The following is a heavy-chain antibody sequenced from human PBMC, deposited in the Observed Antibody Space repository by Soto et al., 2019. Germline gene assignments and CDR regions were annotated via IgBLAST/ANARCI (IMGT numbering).Heavy chain of an antibody. CDR2: INHSGST. J-gene: IGHJ5*02. Sequence: QVQLQQWGAGLLKPSETLSLTCAVYGGSFSGYYWSWIRQPPGKGLEWIGEINHSGSTNYNPSLKSRVTISVDTSKNQFSLKLSSVTAADTAVYYCARLSAICSGGSCYSNWFDPWGQGTLVTVSS. CDR3: ARLSAICSGGSCYSNWFDP. V-gene: IGHV4-34*01. D-gene: IGHD2-15*01. CDR1: GGSFSGYY.